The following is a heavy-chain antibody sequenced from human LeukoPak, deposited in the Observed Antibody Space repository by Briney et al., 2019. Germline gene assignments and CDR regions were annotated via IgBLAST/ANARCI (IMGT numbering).Heavy chain of an antibody. D-gene: IGHD6-13*01. V-gene: IGHV4-39*07. CDR3: ASAHDRSTLIYNWFDP. J-gene: IGHJ5*02. CDR1: GGSISSNNYY. CDR2: IYYTGIT. Sequence: KASETLSLTCTVSGGSISSNNYYWGWIRQPPGKGLEWVGSIYYTGITYYNPSLKSPVTISVDTSKNQFSLKVTSVTAADTAVYYRASAHDRSTLIYNWFDPCAQGPLLTVSS.